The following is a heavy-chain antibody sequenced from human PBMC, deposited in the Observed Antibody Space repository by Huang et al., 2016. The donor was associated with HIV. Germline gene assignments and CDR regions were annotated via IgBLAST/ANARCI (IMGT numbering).Heavy chain of an antibody. CDR3: AREIMISFGGPFDS. Sequence: QVQLEQWGAGLLKPSETLSLTGAVYVGSFSGYCGNWIRQSPGKGLEWIGQINHAGVTDYNPSLKSRATISGDTSKNQFSLRLTSVTAADTAIYYCAREIMISFGGPFDSWGHGNLVTVSS. J-gene: IGHJ5*01. V-gene: IGHV4-34*02. D-gene: IGHD3-16*01. CDR1: VGSFSGYC. CDR2: INHAGVT.